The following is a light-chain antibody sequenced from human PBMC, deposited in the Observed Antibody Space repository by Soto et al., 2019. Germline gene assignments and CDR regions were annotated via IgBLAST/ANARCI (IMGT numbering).Light chain of an antibody. V-gene: IGKV1-5*03. CDR3: QSLRT. CDR2: KAS. J-gene: IGKJ1*01. Sequence: DIQMTQSPSTLSASVGDRVTITCRASQSISSWLAWYQQKPGKAPKLLIYKASSVESGVPSRFSGSGSGTEFTLTISSLQPDDFSTQYCQSLRTFGQGTKVEIK. CDR1: QSISSW.